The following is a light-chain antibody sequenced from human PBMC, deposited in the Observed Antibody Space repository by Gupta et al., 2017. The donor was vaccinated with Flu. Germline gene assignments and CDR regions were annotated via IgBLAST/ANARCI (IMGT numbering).Light chain of an antibody. CDR2: DVS. CDR3: CSDAGSYTALV. V-gene: IGLV2-11*01. Sequence: QSALTQPRSVSGSPGQSVTISCTGTSSDVGGYNYVSWYQQHPGQAPKLMIYDVSKRPSGVPDRFSGSKSGNTASLTIAGLQAEDEADYYCCSDAGSYTALVFGGGTKLTVL. J-gene: IGLJ3*02. CDR1: SSDVGGYNY.